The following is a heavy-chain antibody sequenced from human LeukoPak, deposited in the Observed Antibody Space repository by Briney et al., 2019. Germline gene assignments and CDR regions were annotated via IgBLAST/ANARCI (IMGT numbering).Heavy chain of an antibody. CDR3: ARSGPVVAPFDY. CDR2: ITPIFGTA. D-gene: IGHD2-15*01. J-gene: IGHJ4*02. V-gene: IGHV1-69*13. Sequence: SVKVSCKASGGTFSSYAISWVRQAPGQGLEWMGGITPIFGTANYAQKFQGRVTITADESTSTAYMELSSLRSEDTAVYYCARSGPVVAPFDYWGQGTLVTVSS. CDR1: GGTFSSYA.